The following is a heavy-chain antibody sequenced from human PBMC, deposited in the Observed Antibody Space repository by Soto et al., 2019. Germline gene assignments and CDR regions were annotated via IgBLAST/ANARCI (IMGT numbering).Heavy chain of an antibody. Sequence: SVKVSCTASGGTSSIYAISWVRQAPGQGLEWMGGIIPIFGTANYAQKFQGRVTITADESTSTPYMELSSLRSEDTAVYSCAYEEYDYYSSGYAEYWAEVALLTVTS. CDR3: AYEEYDYYSSGYAEY. V-gene: IGHV1-69*13. CDR2: IIPIFGTA. J-gene: IGHJ4*02. CDR1: GGTSSIYA. D-gene: IGHD3-22*01.